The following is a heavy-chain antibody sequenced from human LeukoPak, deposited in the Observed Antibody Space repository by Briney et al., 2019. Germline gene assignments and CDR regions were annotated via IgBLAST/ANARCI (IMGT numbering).Heavy chain of an antibody. D-gene: IGHD3-22*01. J-gene: IGHJ4*02. CDR3: ARDLNGIVVVIPGIFDY. CDR1: GFTFSSYS. Sequence: PGGSLRLSCAASGFTFSSYSMNWVRQAPGKGLEWVSSISSSSYIYYADSVKGRFTISRDNAKNSLYLQMNSLRAEDTAVYYCARDLNGIVVVIPGIFDYWGQGTLVTVSS. V-gene: IGHV3-21*01. CDR2: ISSSSYI.